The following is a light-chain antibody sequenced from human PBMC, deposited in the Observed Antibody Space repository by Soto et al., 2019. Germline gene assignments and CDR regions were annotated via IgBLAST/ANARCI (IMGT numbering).Light chain of an antibody. J-gene: IGKJ3*01. CDR3: QQYGSSLFT. CDR1: QSVSSKY. CDR2: GTS. V-gene: IGKV3-20*01. Sequence: DIVLTQSPGTLSLSPGERATLSCRASQSVSSKYFAWYQQKPGQPPRVLIYGTSIRATGIPERFSGGGSRTDFTLTITRLESEDFAVYYCQQYGSSLFTFGPGTKVDFK.